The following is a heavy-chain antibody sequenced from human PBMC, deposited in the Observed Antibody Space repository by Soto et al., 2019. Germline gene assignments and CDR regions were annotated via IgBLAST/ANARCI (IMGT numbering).Heavy chain of an antibody. CDR2: ILYTGNT. D-gene: IGHD2-15*01. V-gene: IGHV4-39*01. Sequence: QLQLRESGPGLVKPSETLSLTCSISGASTTSPGYSWGWIRQSPGKGLEWIASILYTGNTYYNPSLQSRVTILVDMSGTQFSLRLTSVTAADTAVYYCARYSHTFDFWGQGILVTASS. CDR1: GASTTSPGYS. CDR3: ARYSHTFDF. J-gene: IGHJ4*02.